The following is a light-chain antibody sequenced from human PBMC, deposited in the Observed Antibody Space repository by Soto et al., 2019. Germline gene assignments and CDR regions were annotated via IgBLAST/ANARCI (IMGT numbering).Light chain of an antibody. CDR2: AVS. Sequence: EILRMQNQRTVSVWAGVRVTVSSIAFQSVSNNLAWYQQKPGQAPRLLIYAVSSRPAGIPARFSGSGSGTEFTLTINSLQSEDFAVYYCQQYNNWPPTRTFGQGTKVDIK. J-gene: IGKJ1*01. CDR1: QSVSNN. V-gene: IGKV3-15*01. CDR3: QQYNNWPPTRT.